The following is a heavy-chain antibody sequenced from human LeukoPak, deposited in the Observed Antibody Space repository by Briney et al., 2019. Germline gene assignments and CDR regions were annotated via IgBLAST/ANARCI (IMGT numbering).Heavy chain of an antibody. Sequence: ASVKVSCKASGYTFTSYGISWVRQAPGQGLEWMGWISAYNGNTNYAQKLQGRVTMTTDTSTSTAYMELRSLRSDDAAVYYCARDWGIAAAKPGYDYWGQGTLVTVSS. CDR3: ARDWGIAAAKPGYDY. CDR1: GYTFTSYG. CDR2: ISAYNGNT. V-gene: IGHV1-18*01. J-gene: IGHJ4*02. D-gene: IGHD6-13*01.